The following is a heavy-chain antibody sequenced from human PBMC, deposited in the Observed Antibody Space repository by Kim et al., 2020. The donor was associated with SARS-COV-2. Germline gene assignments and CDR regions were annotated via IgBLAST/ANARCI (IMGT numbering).Heavy chain of an antibody. J-gene: IGHJ4*02. CDR2: IYINGAT. CDR3: ANEIRPNDY. Sequence: GGSLRRSCTASGFTLSNRGMTWVRQPPGKGLEWVSTIYINGATIYADSVKGRFTISRDNSKNTLYLQMNSLRVEDTAVYYCANEIRPNDYWGQGTLVTVS. CDR1: GFTLSNRG. V-gene: IGHV3-23*05. D-gene: IGHD1-1*01.